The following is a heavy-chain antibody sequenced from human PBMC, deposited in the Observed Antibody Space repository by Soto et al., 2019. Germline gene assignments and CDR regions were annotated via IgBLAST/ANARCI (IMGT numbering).Heavy chain of an antibody. CDR1: GGSISSGGYY. CDR3: ARDRLELRYYYDSSGYYKEDAFDI. V-gene: IGHV4-31*03. CDR2: IYYSGST. Sequence: PSETLSLTCTVSGGSISSGGYYWSWIRQHPGKGLEWIGYIYYSGSTYYNPSLKSRVTISVDTSKNQFSLKLSSVTAADTAVYYCARDRLELRYYYDSSGYYKEDAFDIWGQGTMVTVSS. D-gene: IGHD3-22*01. J-gene: IGHJ3*02.